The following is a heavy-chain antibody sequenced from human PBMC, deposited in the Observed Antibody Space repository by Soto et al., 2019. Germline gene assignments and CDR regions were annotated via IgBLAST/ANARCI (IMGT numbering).Heavy chain of an antibody. Sequence: QPGGSLRLSCAASGFTFSSYGMHWVRQAPGKGLEWVAVIWYDGSNKYYADSVKGRFTISRDNSKNTLYLQMNSLRAEDTAVYYCARERTLWFGSPGAFDIWGQGTMVTVSS. CDR2: IWYDGSNK. D-gene: IGHD3-10*01. V-gene: IGHV3-33*01. CDR3: ARERTLWFGSPGAFDI. CDR1: GFTFSSYG. J-gene: IGHJ3*02.